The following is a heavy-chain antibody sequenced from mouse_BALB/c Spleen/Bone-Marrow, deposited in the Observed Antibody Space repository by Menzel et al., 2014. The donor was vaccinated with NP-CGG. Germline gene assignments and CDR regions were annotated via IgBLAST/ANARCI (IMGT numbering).Heavy chain of an antibody. CDR3: ARMWDGYYAMDY. Sequence: SGAELARPGASVKLSCKASGYTFTSYWMQWVKQRPGQGLEWIGAIYPGDGDTRYAQKFKGKATLTADKSSSTAYMQLSSLASEDSAVYYCARMWDGYYAMDYWGQGTSVTVSS. V-gene: IGHV1-87*01. D-gene: IGHD4-1*01. CDR2: IYPGDGDT. CDR1: GYTFTSYW. J-gene: IGHJ4*01.